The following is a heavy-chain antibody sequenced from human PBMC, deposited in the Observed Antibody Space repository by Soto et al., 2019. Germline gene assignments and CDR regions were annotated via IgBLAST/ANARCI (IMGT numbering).Heavy chain of an antibody. D-gene: IGHD3-9*01. CDR1: GGSISSGDYY. V-gene: IGHV4-30-4*01. Sequence: SETLSLTCTVSGGSISSGDYYWSWIRQPPGKGLEWIGYIYYSGSTYYNPSLKSRVTISVDTSKNQFSLKLSSVTAADTAVYYCARAGYARYFVLHGGQGTLVTVSS. CDR2: IYYSGST. CDR3: ARAGYARYFVLH. J-gene: IGHJ4*02.